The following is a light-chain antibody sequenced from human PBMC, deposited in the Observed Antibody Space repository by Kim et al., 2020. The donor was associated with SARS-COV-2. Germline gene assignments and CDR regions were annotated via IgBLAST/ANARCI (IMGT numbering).Light chain of an antibody. CDR3: QTWGTGTCV. Sequence: ALKLTWTPSSGQSSYAIAWHQQQTEKGPRYLMKLNSNGSHSKGDGIPDRFSGSSSGAERYLTISSLQSEDEADYYCQTWGTGTCVFGGGTQLTVL. V-gene: IGLV4-69*01. CDR1: SGQSSYA. CDR2: LNSNGSH. J-gene: IGLJ2*01.